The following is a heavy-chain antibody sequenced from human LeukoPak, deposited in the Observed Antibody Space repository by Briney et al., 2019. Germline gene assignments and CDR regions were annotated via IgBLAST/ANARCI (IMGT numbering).Heavy chain of an antibody. D-gene: IGHD3-22*01. Sequence: SETLSLTCAVYGGSFSGYYWSWIRQPPGKGLEWIGEINHSGSTNYNPSLKSRVTISVDTSKNQFSLKLSSVTAADTAVYYCARVRRYYYESSVKGAFDIWGQGTMVTVS. CDR2: INHSGST. V-gene: IGHV4-34*01. CDR3: ARVRRYYYESSVKGAFDI. J-gene: IGHJ3*02. CDR1: GGSFSGYY.